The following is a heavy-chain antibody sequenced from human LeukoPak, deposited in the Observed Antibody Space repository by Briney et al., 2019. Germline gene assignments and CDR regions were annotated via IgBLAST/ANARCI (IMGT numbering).Heavy chain of an antibody. CDR3: ARGGFSGGILRYFDL. D-gene: IGHD2-15*01. CDR2: IYYSGST. Sequence: PSDTLSLTCTVSGASFNIYYWSWIRQPPRKGLEWIGYIYYSGSTNYNPSLKSRVTISVDTSKNQFSLKLRSVTAADTAVYYCARGGFSGGILRYFDLWGRGTLVTVSS. CDR1: GASFNIYY. J-gene: IGHJ2*01. V-gene: IGHV4-59*07.